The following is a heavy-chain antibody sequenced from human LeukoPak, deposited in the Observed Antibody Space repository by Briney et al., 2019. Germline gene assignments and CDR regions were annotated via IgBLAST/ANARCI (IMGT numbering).Heavy chain of an antibody. CDR3: ARGGDYGGNSEAVDY. CDR1: GGSFSGYY. Sequence: PSETLSLTCAVYGGSFSGYYWSWIRQPPGKGLELIGEINHSGSTNYNPSLKSRVTISVDTSKNQFSLKLSSVTAADTAVYYCARGGDYGGNSEAVDYWGQGTLVTVSS. D-gene: IGHD4-23*01. J-gene: IGHJ4*02. CDR2: INHSGST. V-gene: IGHV4-34*01.